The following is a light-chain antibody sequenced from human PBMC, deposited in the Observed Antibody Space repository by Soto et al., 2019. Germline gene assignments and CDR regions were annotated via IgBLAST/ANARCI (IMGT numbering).Light chain of an antibody. CDR2: GVS. CDR3: QQYGSSST. J-gene: IGKJ5*01. V-gene: IGKV3-20*01. CDR1: QSISSSY. Sequence: EIVLTQSPGTLSLSPGKRATLSCRASQSISSSYLAWYQQRPGKAPRLLIYGVSTRATGIPDRLSGSGSGTDFTLTIRRLEPEDFAVYYCQQYGSSSTFGQGTRLEIK.